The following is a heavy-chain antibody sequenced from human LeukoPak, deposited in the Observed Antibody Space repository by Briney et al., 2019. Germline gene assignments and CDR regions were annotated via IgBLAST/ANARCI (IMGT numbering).Heavy chain of an antibody. CDR3: AREGRITMVRGARRLYWFDA. V-gene: IGHV1-2*02. D-gene: IGHD3-10*01. Sequence: ASVKVSCKASGYTFTGYYMHWVRQAPGQGLEWMGWINPNSGGTNYAQKFQGRVTMTRDTSISTAYMELCRLRSDDTAVYYCAREGRITMVRGARRLYWFDAWGQGTLVTVSS. CDR2: INPNSGGT. J-gene: IGHJ5*02. CDR1: GYTFTGYY.